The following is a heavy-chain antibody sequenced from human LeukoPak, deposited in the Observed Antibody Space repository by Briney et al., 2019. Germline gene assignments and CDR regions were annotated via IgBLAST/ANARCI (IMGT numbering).Heavy chain of an antibody. J-gene: IGHJ4*02. D-gene: IGHD4-17*01. V-gene: IGHV4-4*07. CDR2: IYISGSGST. CDR1: GGSISSYY. CDR3: ARDLGYGEFDY. Sequence: SETLSLTCTVSGGSISSYYWSWIRQPAGKGLEWIGRIYISGSGSTNYNPSLKSRVTMSVDTSKNQFSLKLSSVTAADTAVYYCARDLGYGEFDYWGQGTLVTVSS.